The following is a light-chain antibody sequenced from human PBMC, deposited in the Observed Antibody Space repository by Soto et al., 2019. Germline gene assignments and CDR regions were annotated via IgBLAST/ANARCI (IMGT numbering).Light chain of an antibody. J-gene: IGKJ2*01. CDR1: QSVSSNY. V-gene: IGKV3-20*01. Sequence: EIVLTQSPGTLSLSPGERATLSCRASQSVSSNYLAWYQQKPGLAPRLLIYGASSRATGIPDRFSGSGSGTDSTLTISRLEPEDFAVYYCHHYGSSPPVTFGQGTKLEIK. CDR2: GAS. CDR3: HHYGSSPPVT.